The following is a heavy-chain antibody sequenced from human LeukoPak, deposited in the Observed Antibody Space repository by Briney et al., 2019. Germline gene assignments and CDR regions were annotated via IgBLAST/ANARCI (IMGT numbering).Heavy chain of an antibody. V-gene: IGHV3-66*01. Sequence: PGGSLRLSCAASGFTVSSNYMSWVRQAPGKGLEWVSVIYSGGSTYCADSVKGRFTISRDNAKNSLYLQMNSLRAEDTAVYYCASDFWSGPYYFDYWGQGTLVTVSS. J-gene: IGHJ4*02. CDR3: ASDFWSGPYYFDY. CDR1: GFTVSSNY. CDR2: IYSGGST. D-gene: IGHD3-3*01.